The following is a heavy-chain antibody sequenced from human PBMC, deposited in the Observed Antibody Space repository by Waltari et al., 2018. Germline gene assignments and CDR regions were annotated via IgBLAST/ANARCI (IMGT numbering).Heavy chain of an antibody. Sequence: EVQLLESGGGLVQPGGSLRLSCAASGLTFINHGMSWVRQAPGKGLEWVSGIGDGGDTHYADSVKGRFTISRDNSKNMLYLQMDSLSAEDTAVYYCTKGAWGSVCDYWGQGTLVTVSS. CDR2: IGDGGDT. D-gene: IGHD2-15*01. V-gene: IGHV3-23*01. CDR3: TKGAWGSVCDY. J-gene: IGHJ4*02. CDR1: GLTFINHG.